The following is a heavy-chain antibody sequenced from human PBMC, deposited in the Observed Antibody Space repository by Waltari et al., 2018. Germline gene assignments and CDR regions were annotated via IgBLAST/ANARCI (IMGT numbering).Heavy chain of an antibody. D-gene: IGHD1-26*01. J-gene: IGHJ4*02. V-gene: IGHV4-38-2*01. CDR3: ARQGVLLRSPSDY. CDR1: GYSISSGYY. CDR2: IYHSGRT. Sequence: QVQLQESGPGLVKPSETLSLTCAVSGYSISSGYYWGWIRQPPGKGLEWLGSIYHSGRTYDNPSLKIRVTISVDTSKNQFSLKLSSVTAADTAVYYCARQGVLLRSPSDYWGQGTLVTVSS.